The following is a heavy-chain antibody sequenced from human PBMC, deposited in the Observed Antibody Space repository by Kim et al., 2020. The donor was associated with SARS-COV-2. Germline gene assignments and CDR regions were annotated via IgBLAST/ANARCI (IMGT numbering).Heavy chain of an antibody. D-gene: IGHD6-25*01. CDR3: ARDPPPGVAAGWGFDP. V-gene: IGHV3-21*01. J-gene: IGHJ5*02. Sequence: GGSLRLSCAASGFTFSSYSMNWVRQAPGKGLEWVSSISSSSSYIYYADSVKGRFTISRDNAKNSLYLQMNSLRAEDTAVYYCARDPPPGVAAGWGFDPWGQGTLVTVSS. CDR2: ISSSSSYI. CDR1: GFTFSSYS.